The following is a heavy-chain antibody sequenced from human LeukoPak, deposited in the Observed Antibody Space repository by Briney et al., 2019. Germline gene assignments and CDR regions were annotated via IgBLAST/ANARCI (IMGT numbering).Heavy chain of an antibody. V-gene: IGHV1-18*01. Sequence: GASVKVSCKASGYTFTSYGISWVRQAPGQGLELMGWISAYNGNTNYAQKLQGRVTMTTDTSTSTAYMDLRSLRSDDTAVYYCARDSLEGTPGYYYYYGMDVWGQGTTVTVSS. D-gene: IGHD2-15*01. CDR3: ARDSLEGTPGYYYYYGMDV. CDR2: ISAYNGNT. J-gene: IGHJ6*02. CDR1: GYTFTSYG.